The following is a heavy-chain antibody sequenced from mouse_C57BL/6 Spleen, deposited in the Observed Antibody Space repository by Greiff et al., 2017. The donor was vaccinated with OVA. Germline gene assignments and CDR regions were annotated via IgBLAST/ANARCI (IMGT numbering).Heavy chain of an antibody. D-gene: IGHD2-5*01. CDR2: INPSSGYT. Sequence: VLLVESGAELAKPGASVKLSCKASGYTFTSYWMPWVKQRPGQGLEWIGYINPSSGYTKYNQKFKDKATLTADKSSSTAYMQLSSLTYEDSAVYYCARGYSKDAMDYWGQGTSVTVSS. V-gene: IGHV1-7*01. J-gene: IGHJ4*01. CDR1: GYTFTSYW. CDR3: ARGYSKDAMDY.